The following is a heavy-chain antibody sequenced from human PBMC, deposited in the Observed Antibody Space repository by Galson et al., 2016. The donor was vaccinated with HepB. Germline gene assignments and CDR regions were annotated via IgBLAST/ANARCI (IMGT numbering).Heavy chain of an antibody. CDR1: GFTFRNYG. CDR3: VQGSTAPAV. D-gene: IGHD2-2*01. CDR2: ISRSGDST. J-gene: IGHJ6*04. Sequence: SLRLSCAAPGFTFRNYGVTWVRQAPGKGLEVVSSISRSGDSTDYADSVKGRFTISRDNSKNTLSLQMNSLTADDTAIYYCVQGSTAPAVWGKGTTVTVSS. V-gene: IGHV3-23*01.